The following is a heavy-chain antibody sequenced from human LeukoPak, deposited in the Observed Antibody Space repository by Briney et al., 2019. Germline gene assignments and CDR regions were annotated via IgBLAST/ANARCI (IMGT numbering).Heavy chain of an antibody. Sequence: GGALTLSCAGSGFTFVDYAMHWVRRAPGRGGEGVAGSSSNSENIGYADSVKGRFIISRDNAKNSLYLQMNSLRTEDTAFYYCAKDKGMHYYGSASYSYFDSRGQATLVTVSS. CDR1: GFTFVDYA. CDR2: SSSNSENI. D-gene: IGHD3-10*01. CDR3: AKDKGMHYYGSASYSYFDS. V-gene: IGHV3-9*01. J-gene: IGHJ4*02.